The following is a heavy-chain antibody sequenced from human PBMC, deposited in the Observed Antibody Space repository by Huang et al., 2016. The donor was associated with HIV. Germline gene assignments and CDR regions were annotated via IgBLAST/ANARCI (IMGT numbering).Heavy chain of an antibody. J-gene: IGHJ3*02. Sequence: EVQLVESGGGLVQPGGSLRLSCAASGFTFSGYWMHWVRQAPGKGRVWLSRINNDGSITTYADSVKGRITISRDNARNTMYLQMTTLSAGDTAVYYCARHRSSGGVEEAFDIWGPGTLVTVAS. CDR3: ARHRSSGGVEEAFDI. CDR1: GFTFSGYW. D-gene: IGHD2-8*02. CDR2: INNDGSIT. V-gene: IGHV3-74*03.